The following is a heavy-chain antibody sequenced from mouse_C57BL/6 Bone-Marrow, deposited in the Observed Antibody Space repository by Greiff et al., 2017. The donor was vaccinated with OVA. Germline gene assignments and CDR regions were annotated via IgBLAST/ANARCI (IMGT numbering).Heavy chain of an antibody. Sequence: EVKLMESGAELVRPGASVKLSCTASGFNIKDDYMHWVKQRPEQGLEWIGWIDPENGDTEYASKFQGKATITADTSSNTAYLQLSSLTSEDTAVYYCTTEIYDYFDYWGQGTTLTVSS. CDR2: IDPENGDT. D-gene: IGHD2-3*01. V-gene: IGHV14-4*01. CDR1: GFNIKDDY. J-gene: IGHJ2*01. CDR3: TTEIYDYFDY.